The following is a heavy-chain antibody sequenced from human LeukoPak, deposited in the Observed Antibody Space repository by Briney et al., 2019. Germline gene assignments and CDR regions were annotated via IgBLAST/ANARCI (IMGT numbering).Heavy chain of an antibody. J-gene: IGHJ4*02. D-gene: IGHD3-10*01. CDR1: GFTFNSYW. CDR3: ARANYNDWGLFDY. Sequence: GGSLRLSCAISGFTFNSYWMNWVRQAPGKGLEWVASIEQDGSEKYYVDSVKGRFTIFRDNAKNSLYLQMNSLRAEDTAVYYCARANYNDWGLFDYWGQGTLVTVSS. V-gene: IGHV3-7*01. CDR2: IEQDGSEK.